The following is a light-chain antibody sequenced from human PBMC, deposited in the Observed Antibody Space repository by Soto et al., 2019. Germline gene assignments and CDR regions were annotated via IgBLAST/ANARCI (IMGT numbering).Light chain of an antibody. CDR3: HSYYCSLSGYV. CDR2: ENN. J-gene: IGLJ1*01. V-gene: IGLV1-40*01. CDR1: SSNIGARYD. Sequence: QSVLTQPPSVSGAPGQRGTISCTGSSSNIGARYDASWYQQDPGTAPKLLIYENNNRPSGFPDRFSGSESGTSASLAITGLQPEDEDEYYYHSYYCSLSGYVFGTGTKLTVL.